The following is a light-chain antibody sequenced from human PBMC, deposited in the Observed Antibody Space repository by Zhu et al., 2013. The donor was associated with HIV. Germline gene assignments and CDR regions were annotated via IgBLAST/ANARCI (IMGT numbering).Light chain of an antibody. Sequence: DIQMTQSPSTLSASVGDRVTIACRASQSINNWLAWYQQKPGKAPKLLIYDASSLQSGVPSRFSGSGSGTEFTLTISSLQPDDFATYYCQQYYTDPLTFGGGTKVEIK. CDR2: DAS. CDR1: QSINNW. J-gene: IGKJ4*01. CDR3: QQYYTDPLT. V-gene: IGKV1-5*01.